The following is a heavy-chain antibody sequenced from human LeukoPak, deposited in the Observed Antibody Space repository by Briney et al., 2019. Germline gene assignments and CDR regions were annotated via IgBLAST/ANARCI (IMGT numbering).Heavy chain of an antibody. Sequence: SQTLSLTCAISGDSVSSNSAAWNWIRQSPSRGLEWQGRTYCRSKWYNDYVVSVKSRITINPDTSKNQFSLQLNSVTPEDTAVYYCALQSSSGWPAFDYWGQGTLVTVSS. CDR3: ALQSSSGWPAFDY. CDR2: TYCRSKWYN. D-gene: IGHD6-19*01. CDR1: GDSVSSNSAA. J-gene: IGHJ4*02. V-gene: IGHV6-1*01.